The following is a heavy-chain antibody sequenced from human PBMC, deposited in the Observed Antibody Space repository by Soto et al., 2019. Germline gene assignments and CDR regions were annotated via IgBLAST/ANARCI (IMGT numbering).Heavy chain of an antibody. CDR3: ARDLTYGSGSYNFDY. Sequence: ASVKVSCKASGYTFTGYYMHWVRQAPGQGLEWMGWINPNSGGTNYAQKFQGWVTMTRDTSISTAYMELSRLRSDDTAVYYCARDLTYGSGSYNFDYWGQGTLVTVSS. CDR2: INPNSGGT. CDR1: GYTFTGYY. V-gene: IGHV1-2*04. J-gene: IGHJ4*02. D-gene: IGHD3-10*01.